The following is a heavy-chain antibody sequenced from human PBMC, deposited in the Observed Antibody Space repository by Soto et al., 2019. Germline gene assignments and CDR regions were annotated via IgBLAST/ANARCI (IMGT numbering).Heavy chain of an antibody. CDR1: GGTFSSYA. J-gene: IGHJ5*02. Sequence: SVKVSCKASGGTFSSYAISWVRQAPGQGLEWVGGIIPIFGTANYAQKFQGRVTITADKSTSTAYMELSSLRSEDTAVYYCARDRVVVVAATLGEFDPWGQGTLVTVSS. V-gene: IGHV1-69*06. CDR2: IIPIFGTA. CDR3: ARDRVVVVAATLGEFDP. D-gene: IGHD2-15*01.